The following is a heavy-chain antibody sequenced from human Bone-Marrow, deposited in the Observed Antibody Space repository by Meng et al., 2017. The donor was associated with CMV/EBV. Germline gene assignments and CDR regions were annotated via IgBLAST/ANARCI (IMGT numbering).Heavy chain of an antibody. CDR3: ARGGGRIGSNLDY. V-gene: IGHV4-34*01. CDR2: FYHSGST. Sequence: SETLSLTCAVYGGSFSGYYWGWIRQSPGKGLEWIGSFYHSGSTYYNPSLKSRITISVETSKNQSSLKLTSVTAADTTVYYCARGGGRIGSNLDYWGQGRLVTVSS. D-gene: IGHD1-26*01. J-gene: IGHJ4*02. CDR1: GGSFSGYY.